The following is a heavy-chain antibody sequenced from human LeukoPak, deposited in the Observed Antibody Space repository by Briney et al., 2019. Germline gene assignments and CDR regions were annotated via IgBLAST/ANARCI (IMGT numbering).Heavy chain of an antibody. CDR3: ARVSVTGGCSYGSLLHFDC. CDR2: IIPILGIA. V-gene: IGHV1-69*04. J-gene: IGHJ4*02. D-gene: IGHD5-18*01. CDR1: GGTFSSYA. Sequence: ASVKVSCKASGGTFSSYAISWVRQAPGQGLEWMGRIIPILGIANYAQKFQGRVTITADKSTSTAYMELSSLRSEDTAVYYCARVSVTGGCSYGSLLHFDCWGQGTLVTVSS.